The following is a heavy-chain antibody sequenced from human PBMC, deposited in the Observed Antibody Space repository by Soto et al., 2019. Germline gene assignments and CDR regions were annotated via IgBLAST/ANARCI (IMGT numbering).Heavy chain of an antibody. CDR3: ARGWRRIGGLSQYYYGMDV. D-gene: IGHD1-26*01. J-gene: IGHJ6*02. V-gene: IGHV4-34*01. CDR1: GGSFNTYY. CDR2: INHSRST. Sequence: QVQLQQWGAGLLKSSETLSITCAVYGGSFNTYYWTWVRQPPGKGLEWIGDINHSRSTNYTPSLKSRVTISIDPSQNQFSLKLSSVTAADTAVYYCARGWRRIGGLSQYYYGMDVWGQGTTVTVSS.